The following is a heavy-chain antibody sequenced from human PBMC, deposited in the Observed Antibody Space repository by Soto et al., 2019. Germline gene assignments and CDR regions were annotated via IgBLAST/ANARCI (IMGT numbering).Heavy chain of an antibody. CDR1: GGSISSGGYY. Sequence: QVQLQESGPGLVKPSQTLSLTCTVSGGSISSGGYYWTWIRQHPGKSLEWIGYNYYSGITYYNPSLKSRVTISLDTSKNQFSLKLSSVTAADTAVYHCARGSSIAGLYYGMDVWGQGTTVTVSS. CDR2: NYYSGIT. D-gene: IGHD6-6*01. J-gene: IGHJ6*02. V-gene: IGHV4-31*03. CDR3: ARGSSIAGLYYGMDV.